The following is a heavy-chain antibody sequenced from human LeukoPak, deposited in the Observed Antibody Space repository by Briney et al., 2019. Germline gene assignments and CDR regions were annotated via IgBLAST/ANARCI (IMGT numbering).Heavy chain of an antibody. CDR3: ASAGYSSGWYSLDY. CDR1: GFTFSSYD. D-gene: IGHD6-19*01. CDR2: IGTAGDT. Sequence: PGGSLRLSCAASGFTFSSYDMHWVRQATGKGLEWVSAIGTAGDTYYPGSVKGRFTISRENAKNSLYLQMNSLRAGGTAVYYCASAGYSSGWYSLDYWGQGTLVTVSS. J-gene: IGHJ4*02. V-gene: IGHV3-13*04.